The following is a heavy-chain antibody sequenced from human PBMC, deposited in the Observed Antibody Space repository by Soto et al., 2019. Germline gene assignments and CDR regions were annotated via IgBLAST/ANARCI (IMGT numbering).Heavy chain of an antibody. J-gene: IGHJ6*03. CDR3: AREAGYYYYSYMDV. CDR1: GYTFTSYG. Sequence: GASVKVSCKASGYTFTSYGSRWVRQAPGQGLEWMGWITACNGNTNYSQKFQGRVTITRDTSASTAYMELSSLRSEDTAVYYCAREAGYYYYSYMDVWGKGTKVTVSS. CDR2: ITACNGNT. V-gene: IGHV1-18*01.